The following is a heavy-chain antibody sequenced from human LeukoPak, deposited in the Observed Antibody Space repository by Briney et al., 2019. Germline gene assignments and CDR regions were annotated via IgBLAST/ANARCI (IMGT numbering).Heavy chain of an antibody. V-gene: IGHV3-23*01. CDR2: ISGSGGST. J-gene: IGHJ4*02. Sequence: GASLRLSCAASGFTFSSYAMSWVRQAPGKGLEWVSAISGSGGSTYYADSVKGRFTISRDNSKNTLYLQMNSLRAEDTAVYYWAKGGGRYDSSGYPYYFDYWGQGTLVTVSS. CDR1: GFTFSSYA. D-gene: IGHD3-22*01. CDR3: AKGGGRYDSSGYPYYFDY.